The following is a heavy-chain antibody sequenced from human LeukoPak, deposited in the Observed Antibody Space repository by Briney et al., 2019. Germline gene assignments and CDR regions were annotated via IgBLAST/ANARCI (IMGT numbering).Heavy chain of an antibody. V-gene: IGHV4-39*07. CDR3: ARDAVRRYYDSSGYFGMDV. J-gene: IGHJ6*02. Sequence: SETLSLTCTVSGGSISSSSYYWGWIRQPPGKGLEWIGSIYYSGSTYYNPSLKSRVTISVDTSKNQFSLKLSSVTAADTAVYYCARDAVRRYYDSSGYFGMDVWGQGTTVTVSS. CDR1: GGSISSSSYY. D-gene: IGHD3-22*01. CDR2: IYYSGST.